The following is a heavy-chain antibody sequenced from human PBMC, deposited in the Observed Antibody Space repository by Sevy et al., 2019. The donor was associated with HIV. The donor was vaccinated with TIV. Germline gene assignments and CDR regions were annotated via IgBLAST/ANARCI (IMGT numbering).Heavy chain of an antibody. V-gene: IGHV1-69*13. CDR2: IIPIFGTA. J-gene: IGHJ4*02. CDR1: GGTFSSYA. D-gene: IGHD4-4*01. Sequence: ASVKVSCKASGGTFSSYAISWVRQAPGQGLEWMGGIIPIFGTANYAQKFQGRVTITADESTSTAYMELGSLRSEDTAVYYCARFPSTVTTSDYWGQGTLVTVSS. CDR3: ARFPSTVTTSDY.